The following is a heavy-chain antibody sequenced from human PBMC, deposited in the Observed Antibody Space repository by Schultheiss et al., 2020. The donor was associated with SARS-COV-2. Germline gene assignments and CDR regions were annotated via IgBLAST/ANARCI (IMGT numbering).Heavy chain of an antibody. Sequence: GGSLRLSCAASGFTFSSYSMNWVRQAPGKGLEWVSSISSSSSYIYYADSVKGRFTISRDNAKNSLYLQMNSLRAEDTAVYYCARDPGAAAGTDYFDYWGQGTLVTVSS. D-gene: IGHD6-13*01. V-gene: IGHV3-21*04. CDR1: GFTFSSYS. CDR3: ARDPGAAAGTDYFDY. CDR2: ISSSSSYI. J-gene: IGHJ4*02.